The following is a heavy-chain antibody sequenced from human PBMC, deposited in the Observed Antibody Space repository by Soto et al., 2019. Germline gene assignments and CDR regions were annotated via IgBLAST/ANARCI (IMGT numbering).Heavy chain of an antibody. J-gene: IGHJ4*02. CDR1: GGSISSSSYY. V-gene: IGHV4-39*01. CDR3: ARQVTIFGVVRAARFDY. D-gene: IGHD3-3*01. CDR2: IYYSGST. Sequence: SETLSLTCTVSGGSISSSSYYWGWIRQPPGKGLEWIGSIYYSGSTYYNPSLKSRVTISVDTSKNQFSLKLSSVTAADTAVYYCARQVTIFGVVRAARFDYWGQGTLVTVSS.